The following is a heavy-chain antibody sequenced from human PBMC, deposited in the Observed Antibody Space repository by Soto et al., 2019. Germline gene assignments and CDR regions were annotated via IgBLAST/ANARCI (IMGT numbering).Heavy chain of an antibody. V-gene: IGHV4-39*01. Sequence: SETLSLTCTVSGGSISSSSYYWGWIRQPPGKGLEWIGSIYYSGSTYYNPSLKSRVTISVDTSKNQFSLKLSSVTAADTAVYYCARHGAQQWLSPWVWFDPWGQGTLVTVSS. CDR2: IYYSGST. D-gene: IGHD6-19*01. J-gene: IGHJ5*02. CDR1: GGSISSSSYY. CDR3: ARHGAQQWLSPWVWFDP.